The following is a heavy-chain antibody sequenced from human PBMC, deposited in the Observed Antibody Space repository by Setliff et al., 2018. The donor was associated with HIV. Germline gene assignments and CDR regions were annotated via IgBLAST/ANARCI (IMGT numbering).Heavy chain of an antibody. CDR1: GYSFTDHS. V-gene: IGHV1-2*02. Sequence: ASVKVSCKASGYSFTDHSVHWVRQAPGQGLEWMGDINSNNGGTKSAQKLQGRVTMTRDTSINIAHMELTSLSSDDTAAYYCAGAGRGAITGFDYWGQGTLVTVSS. CDR3: AGAGRGAITGFDY. D-gene: IGHD1-20*01. CDR2: INSNNGGT. J-gene: IGHJ4*02.